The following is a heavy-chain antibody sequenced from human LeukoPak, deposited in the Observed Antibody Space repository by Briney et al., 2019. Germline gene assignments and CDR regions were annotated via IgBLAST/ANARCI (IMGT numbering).Heavy chain of an antibody. V-gene: IGHV1-8*03. Sequence: ASVKVSCKASGYSFTNYDINWVRQATGQGLEWMGWMNPKSGDTGYSQKFQGRVFITRDTSINTAYMELSSLGSDDTAVYYCARVVDPGGYYYFYYLDVWGKGTTVTVSS. J-gene: IGHJ6*03. CDR1: GYSFTNYD. D-gene: IGHD3-16*01. CDR3: ARVVDPGGYYYFYYLDV. CDR2: MNPKSGDT.